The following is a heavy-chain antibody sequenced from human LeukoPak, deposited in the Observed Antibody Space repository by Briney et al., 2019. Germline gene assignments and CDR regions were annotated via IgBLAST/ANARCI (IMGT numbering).Heavy chain of an antibody. CDR2: INHSGST. CDR1: GGSFSGYY. D-gene: IGHD3-3*01. CDR3: ARVITIFGVGTYYFDY. V-gene: IGHV4-34*01. J-gene: IGHJ4*02. Sequence: SSETLSLTCAVYGGSFSGYYWSWIRQPPGEGLEWIGEINHSGSTNYNPSLKSRVTISVDTSKNQFSLKLSSVTAADTAVYYCARVITIFGVGTYYFDYWGQGTLVTVSS.